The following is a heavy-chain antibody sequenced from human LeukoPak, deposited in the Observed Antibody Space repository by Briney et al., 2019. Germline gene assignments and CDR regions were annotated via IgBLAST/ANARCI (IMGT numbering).Heavy chain of an antibody. D-gene: IGHD2-2*01. CDR1: GGSISSGDYY. J-gene: IGHJ4*02. CDR2: IYYSGST. CDR3: ARERRVGPAATDY. V-gene: IGHV4-30-4*08. Sequence: SETLSLTCTVSGGSISSGDYYWSWIRQPPGTGLEWIGYIYYSGSTYYNPSLKSRVTISVDTSKNQFSLKLSSVTAADTAVYYCARERRVGPAATDYWGQGTLVTVSS.